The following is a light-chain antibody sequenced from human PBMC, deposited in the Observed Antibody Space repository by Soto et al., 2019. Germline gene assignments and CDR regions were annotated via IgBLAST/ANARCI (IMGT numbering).Light chain of an antibody. CDR3: SSYAASNNFYFV. Sequence: QSALTQPPSASGSPGQSFTISCTGTSSDVGGYNYVSLYQQYPGRAPKLMIYEVTKRPSGVPDRFSGSKSGNTASLTVSGLQAEDEADYYCSSYAASNNFYFVFGGGTQLTVL. CDR2: EVT. CDR1: SSDVGGYNY. J-gene: IGLJ3*02. V-gene: IGLV2-8*01.